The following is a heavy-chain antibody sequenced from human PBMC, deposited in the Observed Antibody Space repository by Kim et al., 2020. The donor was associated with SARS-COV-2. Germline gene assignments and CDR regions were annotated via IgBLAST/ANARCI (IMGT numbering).Heavy chain of an antibody. J-gene: IGHJ2*01. CDR3: ARGLITMIVGGWYFDL. V-gene: IGHV4-31*03. CDR2: IYYSGST. CDR1: GGSISSGGYY. Sequence: SETLSLTCTVSGGSISSGGYYWSWIRQHPGKGLEWIGYIYYSGSTYYNPSLKSRVTISVDTSKNQFSLKLSSVTAADTAVYYCARGLITMIVGGWYFDLWGRGTLVTVSS. D-gene: IGHD3-22*01.